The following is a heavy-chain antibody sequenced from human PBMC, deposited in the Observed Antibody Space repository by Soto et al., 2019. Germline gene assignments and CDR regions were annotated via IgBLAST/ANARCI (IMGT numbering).Heavy chain of an antibody. CDR1: GGSISTYY. J-gene: IGHJ4*02. Sequence: QVQLQESGPGLVKPSETLSLTCTVSGGSISTYYWSWIRQPPGKGLEWIGYIYYNGRTNYNPSLESRVTISLDTSKSQFSLKLSSVGAADTAVYYCARDGSGYDFWSGPYFFDYWGPGTLVTVSS. D-gene: IGHD3-3*01. CDR2: IYYNGRT. V-gene: IGHV4-59*01. CDR3: ARDGSGYDFWSGPYFFDY.